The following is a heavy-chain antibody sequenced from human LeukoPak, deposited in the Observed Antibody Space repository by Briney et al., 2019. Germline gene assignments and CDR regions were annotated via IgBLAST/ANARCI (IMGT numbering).Heavy chain of an antibody. CDR1: GGTFSSYA. V-gene: IGHV1-69*05. CDR2: IIPIFGTA. J-gene: IGHJ5*02. CDR3: ARDPRNYDFWSGYYTGTAWFDP. D-gene: IGHD3-3*01. Sequence: SVKVSSKASGGTFSSYAISWVRQAPGQGLEWMGGIIPIFGTANYAQKFQGRVAITTDESTSTAYMELSSLRSEDTAVYYCARDPRNYDFWSGYYTGTAWFDPWGQGTLVTVSS.